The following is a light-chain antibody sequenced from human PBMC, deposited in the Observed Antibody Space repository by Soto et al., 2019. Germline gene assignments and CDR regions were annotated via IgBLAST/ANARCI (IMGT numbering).Light chain of an antibody. V-gene: IGLV2-14*01. J-gene: IGLJ2*01. CDR3: SSYTSSSTVV. CDR2: DVS. CDR1: SSDVGGYNY. Sequence: QSALTQPASGSGSPGQSITISCTGTSSDVGGYNYVSWYQQHPGKAPKLMIYDVSNRPSGVSNRFSGSKSGNTASLTISGLQAEDEGDYYCSSYTSSSTVVFGGGTKVTVL.